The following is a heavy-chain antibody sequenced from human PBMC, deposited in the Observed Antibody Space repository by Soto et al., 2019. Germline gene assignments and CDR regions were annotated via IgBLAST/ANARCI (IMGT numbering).Heavy chain of an antibody. CDR3: AKDPGGIGYFDY. CDR2: ISGSGGST. J-gene: IGHJ4*02. CDR1: GFTFSSYA. V-gene: IGHV3-23*01. D-gene: IGHD1-26*01. Sequence: SLRLSCAASGFTFSSYAMSWVRQAPGKGLEWVSAISGSGGSTYYADSVKGRFTISRDNSKNTLYLQMNSLRAEDTAVYYCAKDPGGIGYFDYWGQGTLVTVSS.